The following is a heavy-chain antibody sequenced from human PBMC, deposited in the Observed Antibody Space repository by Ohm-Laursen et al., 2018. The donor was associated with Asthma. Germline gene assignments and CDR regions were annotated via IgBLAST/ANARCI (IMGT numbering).Heavy chain of an antibody. CDR2: IYWDDDK. J-gene: IGHJ4*02. CDR1: GFSLSTSGVG. D-gene: IGHD4-17*01. Sequence: TQTLTLTCTFSGFSLSTSGVGVGWIRQPPGKALEWLALIYWDDDKRYSPSLKSRLTITKDTSKNQVVLTMTNMDPVDTATYYCAREYGDYVGYYFDYWGQGTLVTVSS. V-gene: IGHV2-5*02. CDR3: AREYGDYVGYYFDY.